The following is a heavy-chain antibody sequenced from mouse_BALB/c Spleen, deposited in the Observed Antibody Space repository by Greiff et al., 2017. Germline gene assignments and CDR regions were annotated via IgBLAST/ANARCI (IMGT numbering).Heavy chain of an antibody. J-gene: IGHJ3*01. CDR3: ARKEVAY. Sequence: EVQVVESGGGLVKPGGSLKLSCAASGFTFSSYAMSWVRQSPEKRLEWVAEISSGGSYTYYPDTVTGRFTISRDNAKNTLYLEMSSLRSEDTAMYYCARKEVAYWGQGTLVTVSA. V-gene: IGHV5-9-4*01. CDR1: GFTFSSYA. CDR2: ISSGGSYT.